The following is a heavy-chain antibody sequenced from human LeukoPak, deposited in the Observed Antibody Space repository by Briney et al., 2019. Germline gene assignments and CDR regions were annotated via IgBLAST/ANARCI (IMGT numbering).Heavy chain of an antibody. CDR1: GYTFASYD. J-gene: IGHJ4*02. D-gene: IGHD1-26*01. CDR3: ARDRMGNFDY. CDR2: ISAYNGNT. Sequence: ASVKVSCKASGYTFASYDVNWVRQATGQGLEWMGWISAYNGNTNYAQKLQGRVTMTTDTSTSTAYMELRSLRSDDTAVYYCARDRMGNFDYWGQGTLVTVSS. V-gene: IGHV1-18*01.